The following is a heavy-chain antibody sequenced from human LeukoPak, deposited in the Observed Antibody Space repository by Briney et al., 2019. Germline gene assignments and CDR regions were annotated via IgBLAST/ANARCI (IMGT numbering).Heavy chain of an antibody. V-gene: IGHV4-39*01. CDR3: ASSVGANRINAFDM. Sequence: SETLSLTCTVSGGSISSGFYYWGWIRQPPGKGLEWIGSVYYSGSAYYSPSLKSRVNISVDTSKNQCSLRLSSVTAADTALYYCASSVGANRINAFDMWGQGTMVTVSS. CDR1: GGSISSGFYY. J-gene: IGHJ3*02. D-gene: IGHD1-26*01. CDR2: VYYSGSA.